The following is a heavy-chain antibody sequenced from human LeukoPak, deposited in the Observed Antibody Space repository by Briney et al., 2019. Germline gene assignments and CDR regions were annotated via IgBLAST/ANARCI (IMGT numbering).Heavy chain of an antibody. J-gene: IGHJ4*02. CDR2: IKPNSGGT. D-gene: IGHD2-2*01. CDR3: ARDCSSTRCSDY. Sequence: VASAKVSCKASGYTFTGYYMHWVRQAPGQGLEWMGWIKPNSGGTNYAQKFQGRVTMTRDTSISTAYMEVSRLRSDDTAVYYCARDCSSTRCSDYWGQGTLVTVSS. V-gene: IGHV1-2*02. CDR1: GYTFTGYY.